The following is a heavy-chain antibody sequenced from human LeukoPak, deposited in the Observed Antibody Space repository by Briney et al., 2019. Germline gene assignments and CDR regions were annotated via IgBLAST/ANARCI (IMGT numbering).Heavy chain of an antibody. CDR3: ARESSGNYYVGFDY. D-gene: IGHD1-26*01. Sequence: GGSLRLSCAAPGFTVSSYEMNWVRQAPGKGLEWVSYISSSGSTIYYADSVKGRFTISRDSAKNSLYLQMSSLRAEDTAVYYCARESSGNYYVGFDYWGQGTLVTVSS. J-gene: IGHJ4*02. CDR2: ISSSGSTI. V-gene: IGHV3-48*03. CDR1: GFTVSSYE.